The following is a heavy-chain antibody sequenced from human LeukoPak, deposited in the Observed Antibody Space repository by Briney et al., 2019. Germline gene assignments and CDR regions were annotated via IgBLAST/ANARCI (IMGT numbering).Heavy chain of an antibody. CDR2: IWYDGSNK. CDR3: AREGPRGNSQFGY. CDR1: GFTFSSYG. Sequence: SGGSLRLYCAASGFTFSSYGMHWVRQAPGKGLEWVALIWYDGSNKYYADSVKGRLTISRDNSKNTLYLQMDSLRAEDTAVYYCAREGPRGNSQFGYWGQGTLVTVSS. V-gene: IGHV3-33*01. J-gene: IGHJ4*02. D-gene: IGHD2/OR15-2a*01.